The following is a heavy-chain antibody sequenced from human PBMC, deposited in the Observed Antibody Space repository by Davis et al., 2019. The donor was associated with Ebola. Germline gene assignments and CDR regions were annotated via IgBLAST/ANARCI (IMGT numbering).Heavy chain of an antibody. CDR3: ARGRPFF. CDR1: SGSFSGYQ. D-gene: IGHD2/OR15-2a*01. CDR2: INHSGGT. V-gene: IGHV4-34*01. Sequence: SETLSLTCAVYSGSFSGYQWSWIRQPPGKGLEWIGEINHSGGTNYNPSLKSRVTISVDTSKNQFSLKLNSVTAADTAVYYCARGRPFFWGQGTLVTVSS. J-gene: IGHJ4*02.